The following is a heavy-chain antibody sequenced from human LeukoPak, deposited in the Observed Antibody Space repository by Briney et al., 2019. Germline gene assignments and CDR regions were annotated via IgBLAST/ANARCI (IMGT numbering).Heavy chain of an antibody. J-gene: IGHJ4*02. V-gene: IGHV4-59*01. CDR2: IYYSGST. Sequence: SETLSLTCTFSGGSISSYYWSWIRQPPGKGLEWIGYIYYSGSTNYNPSLKSRVTISVDTSKNQFSLKLSSVTAADTAVYYCARDSGGNSGVDYWGQGTLVTVSS. CDR1: GGSISSYY. CDR3: ARDSGGNSGVDY. D-gene: IGHD4-23*01.